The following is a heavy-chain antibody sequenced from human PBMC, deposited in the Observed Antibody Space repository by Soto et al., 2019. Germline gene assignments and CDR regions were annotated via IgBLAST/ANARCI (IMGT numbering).Heavy chain of an antibody. D-gene: IGHD2-2*01. J-gene: IGHJ5*02. CDR3: ARVPDR. CDR1: GGSMNNFY. Sequence: PSETLSLTCTVSGGSMNNFYWSWIRQPPGKGLEWIGYVSYSDSSNYNPSLKSRVTISVDTSKNQFSLKLSSVTAADTAVYYCARVPDRWGQGTLVTVSS. V-gene: IGHV4-59*12. CDR2: VSYSDSS.